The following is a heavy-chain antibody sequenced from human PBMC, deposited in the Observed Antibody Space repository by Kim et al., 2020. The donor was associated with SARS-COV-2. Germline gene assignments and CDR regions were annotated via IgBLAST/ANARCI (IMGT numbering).Heavy chain of an antibody. J-gene: IGHJ4*02. D-gene: IGHD1-26*01. Sequence: SVRGRFNISRGNSKNHLYLPMNSLRDEDTAVYYCAGQPEQTTGHYYFDYWGQGTLVTVSS. CDR3: AGQPEQTTGHYYFDY. V-gene: IGHV3-66*04.